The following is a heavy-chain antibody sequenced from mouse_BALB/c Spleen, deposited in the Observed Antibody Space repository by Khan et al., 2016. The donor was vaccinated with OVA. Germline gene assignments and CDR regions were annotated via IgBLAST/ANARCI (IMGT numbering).Heavy chain of an antibody. J-gene: IGHJ3*01. CDR3: GRGYGFFPY. CDR2: VNPNTGDT. V-gene: IGHV1-26*01. Sequence: VQLQQSGPDLVKPGASVKISCKASGYSFTVYYMTWVKQSPGKSPEWIGRVNPNTGDTNYNQNFKGKVILTVDKSSNTAYMELRSLTSEDSAVFYCGRGYGFFPYWGQGTLVPVSA. CDR1: GYSFTVYY. D-gene: IGHD1-1*01.